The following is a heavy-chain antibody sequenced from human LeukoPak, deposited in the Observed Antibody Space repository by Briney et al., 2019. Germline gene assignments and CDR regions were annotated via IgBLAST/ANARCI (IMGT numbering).Heavy chain of an antibody. D-gene: IGHD3-10*01. V-gene: IGHV3-74*01. CDR2: INSDGSST. J-gene: IGHJ4*02. CDR3: AKDSVSGSGSYYLPGYYFDY. Sequence: PGGSLRLSCAASGFTFSSYWMHWVRQAPGKGLVWVSRINSDGSSTSYADSVKGRFTISRDNAKNTLYLQMNSLRAEDTALYYCAKDSVSGSGSYYLPGYYFDYWGQGTLVTVSS. CDR1: GFTFSSYW.